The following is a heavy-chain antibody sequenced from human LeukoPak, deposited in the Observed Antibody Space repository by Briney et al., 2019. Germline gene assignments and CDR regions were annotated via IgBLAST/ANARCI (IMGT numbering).Heavy chain of an antibody. CDR2: IKSKADGGTS. CDR1: GFPFSDVW. Sequence: PGGSLRLSCAASGFPFSDVWMSWVRQAPGKGLEWVGRIKSKADGGTSDYAAPRKGRFTFSRDDSKNTLYLEMKSLKTEDTAVYYCTTDWYYYDSSGYYPIFWGQGTLVTVSS. V-gene: IGHV3-15*01. J-gene: IGHJ4*02. CDR3: TTDWYYYDSSGYYPIF. D-gene: IGHD3-22*01.